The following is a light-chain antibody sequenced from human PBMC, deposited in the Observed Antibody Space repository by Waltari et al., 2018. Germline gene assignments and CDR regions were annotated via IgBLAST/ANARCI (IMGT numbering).Light chain of an antibody. V-gene: IGLV2-23*01. CDR3: CTFTSSGTWV. CDR2: GAT. Sequence: QSALTPPASVYGSPGQSITISCTSDVGNYHLFSLYQQRPGTAPKLKIYGATKRPSGVSDRFSGSKSVNTASLTISGLQAEDEADYYCCTFTSSGTWVFGGGTKLTVL. CDR1: SDVGNYHL. J-gene: IGLJ2*01.